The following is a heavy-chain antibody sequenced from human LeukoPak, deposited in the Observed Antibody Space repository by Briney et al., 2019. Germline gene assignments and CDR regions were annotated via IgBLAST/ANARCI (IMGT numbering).Heavy chain of an antibody. V-gene: IGHV4-61*02. CDR2: IYTSGST. CDR3: ARYSALDY. Sequence: SETLSLTCTVSGGSISSGSYYWSWIRQPAGKGLEWIGRIYTSGSTNYNPSLKSRVTISVDTSKNQFSLKLSSVTAADTAVYYCARYSALDYWGQGTLVTVSS. CDR1: GGSISSGSYY. J-gene: IGHJ4*02. D-gene: IGHD2-21*01.